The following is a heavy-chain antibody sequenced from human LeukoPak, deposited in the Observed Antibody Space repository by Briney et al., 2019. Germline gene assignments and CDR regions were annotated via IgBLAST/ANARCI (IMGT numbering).Heavy chain of an antibody. CDR2: IYYSGST. J-gene: IGHJ3*02. CDR3: ARDSDDSSGYYQNAFDI. D-gene: IGHD3-22*01. Sequence: SETLSLTCTVSGGSISSSSYYWGWIRQPPGKGLEWIGSIYYSGSTYYNPSLKSRVTISVDTSKNQFSLKLSSVTAADTAVYYCARDSDDSSGYYQNAFDIWGQGTMVTVSS. V-gene: IGHV4-39*02. CDR1: GGSISSSSYY.